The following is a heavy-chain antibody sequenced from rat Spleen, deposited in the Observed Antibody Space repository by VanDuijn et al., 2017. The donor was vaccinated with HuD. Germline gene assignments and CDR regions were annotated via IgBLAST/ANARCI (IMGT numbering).Heavy chain of an antibody. J-gene: IGHJ3*01. CDR2: INYDGRST. D-gene: IGHD1-11*01. CDR3: ARHTAYWFAY. CDR1: GFTFSDYY. V-gene: IGHV5-29*01. Sequence: EVQLVESDGGLVQPGRSLELSCAASGFTFSDYYMAWVRQAPTKGLEWVATINYDGRSTHYRDSVKGRFTISRDNAKSTLYLQMDSLRSEDTATYYCARHTAYWFAYWGQGTLVTVSS.